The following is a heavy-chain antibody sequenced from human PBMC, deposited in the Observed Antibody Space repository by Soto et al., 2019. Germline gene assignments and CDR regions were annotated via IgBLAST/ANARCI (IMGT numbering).Heavy chain of an antibody. CDR2: ISRSGST. V-gene: IGHV4-31*03. Sequence: SETLSLTCTVSGGSISSATNYWTWIRQHPEKGLEWIGYISRSGSTYFSPSLKSRVSISVDTSTNQFSLRLSSVTAADTAVYYCARQRPPRGPNYYSFSDFYRRVFDPWGQGTLVTVSS. CDR1: GGSISSATNY. CDR3: ARQRPPRGPNYYSFSDFYRRVFDP. J-gene: IGHJ5*02. D-gene: IGHD3-10*01.